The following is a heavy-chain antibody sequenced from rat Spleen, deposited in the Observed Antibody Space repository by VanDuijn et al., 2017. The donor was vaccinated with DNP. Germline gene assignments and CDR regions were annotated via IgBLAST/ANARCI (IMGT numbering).Heavy chain of an antibody. Sequence: EVQLVESGGGLVQPGNSLKLSCAASGFTFSHYYMAWVRRAPTKGLEWVASIDYEGSGTHYRDSVKGRFTISRDNTKDTQYLQMDSLRPEDTATYYCTTGGAAAYWGQGVMVTVSS. V-gene: IGHV5-20*01. CDR2: IDYEGSGT. CDR3: TTGGAAAY. CDR1: GFTFSHYY. D-gene: IGHD1-2*01. J-gene: IGHJ2*01.